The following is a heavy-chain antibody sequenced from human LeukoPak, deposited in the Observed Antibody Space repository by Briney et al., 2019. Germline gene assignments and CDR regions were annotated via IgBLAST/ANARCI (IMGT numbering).Heavy chain of an antibody. D-gene: IGHD2-2*01. J-gene: IGHJ6*02. V-gene: IGHV3-23*01. CDR1: GFTFSSYA. CDR3: AKGIVVVPAAMGGGYYYYGMDV. CDR2: ISGSGGST. Sequence: GGSLRLSCAASGFTFSSYAMSWVRQAPGKGLEWVSAISGSGGSTYYADSVKGRFTISRDNSKNTLYLQMNSLRAEDTAVYYCAKGIVVVPAAMGGGYYYYGMDVWGQGTTVTVSS.